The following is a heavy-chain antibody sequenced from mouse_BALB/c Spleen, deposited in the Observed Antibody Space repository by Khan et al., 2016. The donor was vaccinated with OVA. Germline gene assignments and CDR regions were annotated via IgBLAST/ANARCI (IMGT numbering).Heavy chain of an antibody. CDR2: IDPYDSET. CDR1: GYTFTSYW. J-gene: IGHJ3*01. CDR3: ARNPFAY. Sequence: QVQLKESGAELVRPGASVKLSCEASGYTFTSYWMNWVKQSPEQGLEWIGRIDPYDSETHYNQNFKDKAILTVDKSSSTAYMQLSSPTSEDSAVYYCARNPFAYWGQGTLVTVSA. V-gene: IGHV1-52*01.